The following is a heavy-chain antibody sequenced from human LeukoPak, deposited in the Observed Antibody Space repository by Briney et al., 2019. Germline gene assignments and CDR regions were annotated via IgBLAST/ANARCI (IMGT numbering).Heavy chain of an antibody. CDR2: INQDGSEK. Sequence: AGGSLRLSCAASGFTFRTYWMSWVRQAPGKGLEWVANINQDGSEKYYVDSVKGRFTLSRDNAKNSMYLQTNSLRAEDTAVYYCARDREGYQLPQMRSYFYMDVWGKGTTVTISS. J-gene: IGHJ6*03. V-gene: IGHV3-7*01. CDR3: ARDREGYQLPQMRSYFYMDV. CDR1: GFTFRTYW. D-gene: IGHD2-2*01.